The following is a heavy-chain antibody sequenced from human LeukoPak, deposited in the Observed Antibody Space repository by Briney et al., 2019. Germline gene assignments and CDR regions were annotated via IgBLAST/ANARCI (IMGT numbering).Heavy chain of an antibody. Sequence: GGSLRLSCAASGFTFSSYWMSWVRQAPGKGLEWVSAMSSSDDGRYYAASVRGRFTISRDTSRSTLYLQMNSLRAEDTAVYYCAREGISYYYDSSGYYIQNRDFDYWGQGTLVTVSS. D-gene: IGHD3-22*01. CDR2: MSSSDDGR. CDR3: AREGISYYYDSSGYYIQNRDFDY. V-gene: IGHV3-23*01. J-gene: IGHJ4*02. CDR1: GFTFSSYW.